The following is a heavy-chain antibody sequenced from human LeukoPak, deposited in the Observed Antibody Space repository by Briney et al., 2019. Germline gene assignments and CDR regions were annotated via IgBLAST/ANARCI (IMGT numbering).Heavy chain of an antibody. V-gene: IGHV1-69*13. CDR1: GGTFSSYA. J-gene: IGHJ6*03. CDR3: ARGSSGRLRYFDWLSKNYYYYMDV. Sequence: GASVKVSCKASGGTFSSYAISWVRQAPGQGLEWMGGIIPIFGTANYAQKFQGRVTITADESTSTAYMELSSLRSEDTAVYYCARGSSGRLRYFDWLSKNYYYYMDVWGKGTTVTISS. CDR2: IIPIFGTA. D-gene: IGHD3-9*01.